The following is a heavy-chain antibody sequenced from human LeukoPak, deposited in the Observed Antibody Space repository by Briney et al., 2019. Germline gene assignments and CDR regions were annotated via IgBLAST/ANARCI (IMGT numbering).Heavy chain of an antibody. V-gene: IGHV3-30-3*01. CDR2: ISYDGSNK. CDR1: GFTFSSYV. J-gene: IGHJ4*02. CDR3: ARDGRGYFLGYFDY. D-gene: IGHD5-18*01. Sequence: GGSLRLSCAASGFTFSSYVMHWVRQAPGKGLEWVAVISYDGSNKYYADSVKGRFTISRDNSKNTLCLQMNSLRPEDTAVYYCARDGRGYFLGYFDYWGQGTLVTVSS.